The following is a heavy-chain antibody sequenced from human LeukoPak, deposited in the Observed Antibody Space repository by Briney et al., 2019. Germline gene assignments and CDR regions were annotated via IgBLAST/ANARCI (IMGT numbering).Heavy chain of an antibody. CDR3: ARFSVAAAGTGWFDP. D-gene: IGHD6-13*01. J-gene: IGHJ5*02. Sequence: SETLSLTCTVSAVSISSSYWSCIRQPLGKGLELFGYIYYSGSTNYNPSLKSRVTISVDTSKNQLSLKLSSVTAADTAVYYCARFSVAAAGTGWFDPWGQGTLVTVSA. CDR2: IYYSGST. CDR1: AVSISSSY. V-gene: IGHV4-59*01.